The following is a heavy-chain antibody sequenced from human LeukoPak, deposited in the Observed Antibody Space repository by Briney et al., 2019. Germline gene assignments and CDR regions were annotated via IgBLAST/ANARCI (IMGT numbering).Heavy chain of an antibody. Sequence: GGSLRLSCAASGFTVSSNYMSWVRQAPGKGLEWVSDIYSGGTTYYADSVKGRFTISRDNSKNTLYLLMNSLRAEDTAVYYCVRDRGERWQQFYEAFDIWGQGTMVTVSS. CDR2: IYSGGTT. V-gene: IGHV3-53*01. CDR1: GFTVSSNY. CDR3: VRDRGERWQQFYEAFDI. J-gene: IGHJ3*02. D-gene: IGHD5-24*01.